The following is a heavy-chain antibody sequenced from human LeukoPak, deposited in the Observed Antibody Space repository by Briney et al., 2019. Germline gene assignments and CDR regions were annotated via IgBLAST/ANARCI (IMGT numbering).Heavy chain of an antibody. CDR3: ARDPYSGSYGPYYYYYMDV. CDR1: GFTFDDYG. CDR2: INWNGGST. D-gene: IGHD1-26*01. Sequence: PGGSLRLSCAASGFTFDDYGLSWVRHAPGKGLEWVSGINWNGGSTGYADSVKGRFTISRDNAKKSLYLQMNSLRAEDAALYFCARDPYSGSYGPYYYYYMDVWGKGTTVTISS. J-gene: IGHJ6*03. V-gene: IGHV3-20*04.